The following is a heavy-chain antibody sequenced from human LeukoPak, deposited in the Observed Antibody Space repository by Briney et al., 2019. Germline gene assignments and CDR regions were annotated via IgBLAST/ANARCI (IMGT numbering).Heavy chain of an antibody. CDR3: ARDKRYGVVPAKTDYWFDP. D-gene: IGHD2-2*01. J-gene: IGHJ5*02. Sequence: GGSLRLSCAASGFTFTGYYMHWVRQAPGQGLEWMGWINPKSGGTNYAQKFQGRGTMTRDTSISTTYMELSRLRSDDTAVYYCARDKRYGVVPAKTDYWFDPWGQGTLVTVSS. CDR2: INPKSGGT. V-gene: IGHV1-2*02. CDR1: GFTFTGYY.